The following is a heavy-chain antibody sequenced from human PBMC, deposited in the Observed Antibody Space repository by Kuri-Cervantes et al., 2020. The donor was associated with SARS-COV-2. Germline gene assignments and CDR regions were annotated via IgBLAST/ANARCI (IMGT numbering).Heavy chain of an antibody. Sequence: GESLKISCAAPGFTFSSYSMNWVRQAPGKGLEWVSSISGSSSYIYYADSVKGRFTISRDNAKNSLYLQMNSLRAEDTALYYCARVEVEAHVGAFDIWGQGTMVTVSS. CDR1: GFTFSSYS. V-gene: IGHV3-21*04. D-gene: IGHD1-26*01. J-gene: IGHJ3*02. CDR2: ISGSSSYI. CDR3: ARVEVEAHVGAFDI.